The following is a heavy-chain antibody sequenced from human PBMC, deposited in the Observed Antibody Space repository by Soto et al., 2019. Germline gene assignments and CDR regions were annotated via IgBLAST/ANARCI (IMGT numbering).Heavy chain of an antibody. CDR2: NYYSGST. CDR3: ARHRFGELFGYFDY. V-gene: IGHV4-39*01. Sequence: SETLSLTCTVSGGSISSSSYYWGWIRQPPGKGLEWIGINYYSGSTYYTPSLKSRVTISVDTSNNQFSRKLSSVTAADTAVYYCARHRFGELFGYFDYWGQGTLVTVSS. D-gene: IGHD3-10*01. CDR1: GGSISSSSYY. J-gene: IGHJ4*02.